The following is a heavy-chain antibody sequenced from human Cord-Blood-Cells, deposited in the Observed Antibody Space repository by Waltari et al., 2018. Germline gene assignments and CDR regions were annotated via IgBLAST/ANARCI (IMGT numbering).Heavy chain of an antibody. D-gene: IGHD2-2*01. Sequence: QVQLQESGPGLVKPSQTLSLTCTVSGGSISSGGYYWRWIRQHPRKGLEWIGYIYYSGSNYYNPSLKSRVTRAVDTSKNHFSLKLSSVTAADTAVYYCARARGDIVVVPASMTFFDYWGQGTLVTVSS. V-gene: IGHV4-31*03. CDR3: ARARGDIVVVPASMTFFDY. J-gene: IGHJ4*02. CDR1: GGSISSGGYY. CDR2: IYYSGSN.